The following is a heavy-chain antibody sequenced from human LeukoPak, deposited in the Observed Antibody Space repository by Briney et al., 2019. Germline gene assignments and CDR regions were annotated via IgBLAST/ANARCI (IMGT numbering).Heavy chain of an antibody. V-gene: IGHV3-23*01. CDR2: ISGSGGST. J-gene: IGHJ4*02. Sequence: GGSLRLSCAASGFTFSSYAMSWVRQAPGKGLEWVSAISGSGGSTYYADSVKGRFTISRDNSKNTLYLQMNSLRAEDTAVYYCAKDYSYHITPGDYFDYWGQGTLVTVSS. CDR1: GFTFSSYA. D-gene: IGHD3-16*02. CDR3: AKDYSYHITPGDYFDY.